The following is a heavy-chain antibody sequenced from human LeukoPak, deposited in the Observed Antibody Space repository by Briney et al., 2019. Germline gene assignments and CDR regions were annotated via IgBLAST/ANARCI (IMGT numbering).Heavy chain of an antibody. V-gene: IGHV3-23*01. J-gene: IGHJ4*02. CDR2: ISGSGGIT. CDR1: EFFVGSNY. D-gene: IGHD3-22*01. Sequence: GGPLRLSCAASEFFVGSNYMTWLREAPGKGLEGVSGISGSGGITHYADSVRGRFTISRDNSKNTLYLQINSLRAEDTAVYYCAKDPADFDSSGQTYFDYWGQGSLVSVSS. CDR3: AKDPADFDSSGQTYFDY.